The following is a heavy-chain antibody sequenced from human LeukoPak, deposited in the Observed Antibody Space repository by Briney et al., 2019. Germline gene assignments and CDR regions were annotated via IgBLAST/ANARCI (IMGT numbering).Heavy chain of an antibody. CDR2: ISASTINT. Sequence: PGGSLRLSCAAPGFTFSSYAMSWVRQAPGKGLEWVSTISASTINTHYADSVKGRFTISRDNSKNTLYLQMNSLRAEDTAVYYCASTAGSADYGDGGEDYWGQGTLVTVSS. CDR1: GFTFSSYA. J-gene: IGHJ4*02. V-gene: IGHV3-23*01. D-gene: IGHD4-17*01. CDR3: ASTAGSADYGDGGEDY.